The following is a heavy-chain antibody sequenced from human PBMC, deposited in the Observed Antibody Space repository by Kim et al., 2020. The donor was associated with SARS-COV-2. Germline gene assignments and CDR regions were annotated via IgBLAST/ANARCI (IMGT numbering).Heavy chain of an antibody. CDR3: ARLAVVGPTYYFDY. CDR2: IYPGDSDI. J-gene: IGHJ4*02. Sequence: GESLKISCKGSGYSFTKYWIGWVHQMPGKGLEWMGIIYPGDSDIRYSPSFQGQVTISADKSISTAYLQWRSLKASDTAMYYCARLAVVGPTYYFDYWGQGTLVTVSS. V-gene: IGHV5-51*07. CDR1: GYSFTKYW. D-gene: IGHD1-26*01.